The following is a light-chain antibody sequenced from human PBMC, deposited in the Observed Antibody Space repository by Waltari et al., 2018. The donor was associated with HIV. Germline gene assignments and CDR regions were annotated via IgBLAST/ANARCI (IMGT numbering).Light chain of an antibody. CDR3: SSWDDRLNGWV. J-gene: IGLJ3*02. V-gene: IGLV1-36*01. Sequence: QSVLTQPLSPSEAPTQSVTICSSGSHCNVGNNAVNWYQQLPGKAPKLLIYYNDVLPSGVSDRFSGSRSGTSASLAISGLQSEDEAEYYYSSWDDRLNGWVFGGGTQLTVL. CDR1: HCNVGNNA. CDR2: YND.